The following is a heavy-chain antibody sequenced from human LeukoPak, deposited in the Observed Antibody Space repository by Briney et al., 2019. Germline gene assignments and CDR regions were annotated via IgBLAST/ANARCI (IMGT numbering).Heavy chain of an antibody. Sequence: GGSLRLSCAASGFTFSSYAMSWVRQAPGKGLEWVSGSSGSGGSTYYADSVKGRFTISRDNSEKTLHLQMNSLRAEDTAVYYCAKDGVAVVGPFDYWGQGTLVTVSS. V-gene: IGHV3-23*01. J-gene: IGHJ4*02. D-gene: IGHD6-19*01. CDR1: GFTFSSYA. CDR2: SSGSGGST. CDR3: AKDGVAVVGPFDY.